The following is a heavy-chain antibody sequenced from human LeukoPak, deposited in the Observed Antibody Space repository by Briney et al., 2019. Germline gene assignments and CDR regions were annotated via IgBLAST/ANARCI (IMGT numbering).Heavy chain of an antibody. J-gene: IGHJ4*02. CDR1: GYTFTSYD. CDR2: MNPNSGNT. Sequence: ASVKVSCKASGYTFTSYDINWVRQAPGQGLEWMGWMNPNSGNTGYAQKFQGRVTMTRNTSISTAYMELSSLRSEDTAVYYCARGSRAAAGNYFDYWGQGTLVTVSS. CDR3: ARGSRAAAGNYFDY. D-gene: IGHD6-13*01. V-gene: IGHV1-8*01.